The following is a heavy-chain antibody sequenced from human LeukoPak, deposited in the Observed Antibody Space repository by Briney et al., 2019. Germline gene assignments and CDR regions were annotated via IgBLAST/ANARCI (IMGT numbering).Heavy chain of an antibody. Sequence: PSETLSLTCTVSGGSISSYYWSWIRQPPGKGLEWIGYIYYSGSTNYNPSLKSRVTISVDTSKNQFPLKLSSVTAADTAVYYCAREENYYYGMDVWGQGTTVTVSS. CDR3: AREENYYYGMDV. CDR1: GGSISSYY. V-gene: IGHV4-59*01. CDR2: IYYSGST. J-gene: IGHJ6*02.